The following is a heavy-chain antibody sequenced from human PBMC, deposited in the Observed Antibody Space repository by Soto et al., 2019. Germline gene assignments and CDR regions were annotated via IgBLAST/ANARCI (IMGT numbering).Heavy chain of an antibody. CDR2: ISPYNGNT. J-gene: IGHJ5*02. CDR1: GYTFTSYG. Sequence: QVQLVQSGAEVKKPGASVKVSCKASGYTFTSYGISWVRQAPGQGLEWMGRISPYNGNTNYAQKLQGRVTMTTDTSTSTAYMQLRRLRSDDTGVYYCARDRGYNWNYGWFDPWGQGTLVTVSS. V-gene: IGHV1-18*01. CDR3: ARDRGYNWNYGWFDP. D-gene: IGHD1-7*01.